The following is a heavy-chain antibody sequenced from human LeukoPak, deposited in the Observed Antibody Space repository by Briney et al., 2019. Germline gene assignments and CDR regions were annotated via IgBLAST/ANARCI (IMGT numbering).Heavy chain of an antibody. CDR1: GFSSSSYA. J-gene: IGHJ3*02. CDR2: ITSRSDQI. V-gene: IGHV3-23*01. CDR3: VRDRRFPDDVFDI. D-gene: IGHD2-21*01. Sequence: PGGSLRLSCAASGFSSSSYAMGWVRQAPGKGLEWVSTITSRSDQIWNVDSVRGRFTISRDNSKNTLYLQMNSLRAEDTALYYCVRDRRFPDDVFDIWGQGTMVTVSS.